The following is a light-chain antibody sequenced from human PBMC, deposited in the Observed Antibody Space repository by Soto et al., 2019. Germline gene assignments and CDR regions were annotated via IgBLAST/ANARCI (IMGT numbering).Light chain of an antibody. CDR1: SSNIGSRT. CDR2: SND. J-gene: IGLJ2*01. V-gene: IGLV1-44*01. Sequence: QSVLTQPPSASGTPGQRVTISCSGSSSNIGSRTVNWYQQVPGTAPKLLIYSNDQRPSGVPDRLSGSKSGTSASLAISGLQSEDEADYYCAAWDDSLNGHVVFGGGTKLTVL. CDR3: AAWDDSLNGHVV.